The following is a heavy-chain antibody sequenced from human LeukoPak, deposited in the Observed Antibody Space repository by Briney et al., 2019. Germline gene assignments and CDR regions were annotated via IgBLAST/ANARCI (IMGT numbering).Heavy chain of an antibody. J-gene: IGHJ4*02. V-gene: IGHV1-2*02. D-gene: IGHD6-25*01. Sequence: GAPVKVSCKASGYSFTDYYMHWVRQAPGQGLEWMGWINPNTGGTNYAQNFQGRVTMTRYTSITTAYMDLSRLRSDDTAVYYCARGRVGYYFDYWGQGTLVTVSS. CDR2: INPNTGGT. CDR1: GYSFTDYY. CDR3: ARGRVGYYFDY.